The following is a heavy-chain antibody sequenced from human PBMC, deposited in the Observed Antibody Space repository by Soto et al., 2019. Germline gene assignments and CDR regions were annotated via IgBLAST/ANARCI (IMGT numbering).Heavy chain of an antibody. D-gene: IGHD2-15*01. CDR2: IDPSDSYT. CDR3: YVVAANPIYYYYGMDV. CDR1: GYSFTSYW. Sequence: GESLKSSCKGSGYSFTSYWISWVRQMPGKGLEWMGRIDPSDSYTNYSPSFQGHVTISADKSISTAYLQWSSLKASDTAMYYCYVVAANPIYYYYGMDVWGQGTTVTVSS. V-gene: IGHV5-10-1*01. J-gene: IGHJ6*02.